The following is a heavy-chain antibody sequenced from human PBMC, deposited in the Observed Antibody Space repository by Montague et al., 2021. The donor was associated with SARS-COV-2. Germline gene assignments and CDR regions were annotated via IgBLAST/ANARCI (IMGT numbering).Heavy chain of an antibody. V-gene: IGHV4-34*01. J-gene: IGHJ4*02. CDR2: INHGGIT. CDR1: GGSFNDYY. CDR3: ARGHQGVAMIVVVMIGAEYYFDY. D-gene: IGHD3-22*01. Sequence: SETLSLTCAVYGGSFNDYYWSWIRRPPGKGLEWIGEINHGGITNYSPSLKSRVTISADTSKNQFSLKLKSVTAADTANYYCARGHQGVAMIVVVMIGAEYYFDYWGQGSLVTVSS.